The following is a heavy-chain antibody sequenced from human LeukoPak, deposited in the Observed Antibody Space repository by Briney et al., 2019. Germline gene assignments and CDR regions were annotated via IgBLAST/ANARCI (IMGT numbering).Heavy chain of an antibody. CDR1: GYSISSAYS. CDR3: ASYKTYYDSSGNPFDY. J-gene: IGHJ4*02. CDR2: IYHNGNT. V-gene: IGHV4-38-2*02. D-gene: IGHD3-22*01. Sequence: KASETLSLTCTVFGYSISSAYSWGRIRQPPGKGLEWIGSIYHNGNTYYNSSLESRVTISVDTSENQFSLKLSSVTAADTAVYYCASYKTYYDSSGNPFDYWGQGTLVTVSS.